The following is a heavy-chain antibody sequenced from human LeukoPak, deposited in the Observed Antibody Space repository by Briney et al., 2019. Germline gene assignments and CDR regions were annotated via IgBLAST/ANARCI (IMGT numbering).Heavy chain of an antibody. J-gene: IGHJ4*02. CDR1: GGTFSSYA. CDR2: IIPIFGTA. CDR3: ARTRSSSSSWYGQFDY. V-gene: IGHV1-69*06. D-gene: IGHD6-13*01. Sequence: GASVKVSCKASGGTFSSYAISWVRQPPGQGLEWMGGIIPIFGTANYAQKFQGRVTITADKSTSTAYMELSSLRSEDTAVYYCARTRSSSSSWYGQFDYWGQGTLVTISS.